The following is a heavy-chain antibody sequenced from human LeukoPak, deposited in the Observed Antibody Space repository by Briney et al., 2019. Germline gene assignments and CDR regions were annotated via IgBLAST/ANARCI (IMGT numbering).Heavy chain of an antibody. CDR1: GGSISSYY. V-gene: IGHV4-4*07. Sequence: SETLSLTCSVSGGSISSYYWSWIRQPAGKGVEWIGRIYTSGRTDYNPSLKSRVTMSVETSKNQFSLKLTSVTAADTAVYYCATSATGDSTGYYYFHSHHWGQGTLVTVSS. CDR2: IYTSGRT. CDR3: ATSATGDSTGYYYFHSHH. D-gene: IGHD3-22*01. J-gene: IGHJ1*01.